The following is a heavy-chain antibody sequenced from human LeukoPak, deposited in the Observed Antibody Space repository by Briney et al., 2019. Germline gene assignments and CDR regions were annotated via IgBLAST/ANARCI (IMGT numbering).Heavy chain of an antibody. Sequence: PGKSLRLSCVASGFTFGSYSMHWVRQAPGKGLEWVAVISYDGKMKSYADSVKGRFTISRDNSKNTLYLQMNSLRAEDTAVYYCAKDGRFLEWLLRAHPDYWGQGTLVTVSS. CDR3: AKDGRFLEWLLRAHPDY. CDR2: ISYDGKMK. J-gene: IGHJ4*02. CDR1: GFTFGSYS. D-gene: IGHD3-3*01. V-gene: IGHV3-30*04.